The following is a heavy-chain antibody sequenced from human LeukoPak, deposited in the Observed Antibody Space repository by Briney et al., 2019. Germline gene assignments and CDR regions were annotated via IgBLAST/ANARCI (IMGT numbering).Heavy chain of an antibody. D-gene: IGHD6-13*01. V-gene: IGHV3-23*01. Sequence: GGSLRLSCAASGFTFSNYAMTWVRQAPGKGLEWVSAISGGGASTFYADSVKGRFTISRDNSKNTLYLQMNSLRGEDTAVYYCAKRGSNSGSELNYWGQETLVTVSS. CDR1: GFTFSNYA. CDR2: ISGGGAST. CDR3: AKRGSNSGSELNY. J-gene: IGHJ4*02.